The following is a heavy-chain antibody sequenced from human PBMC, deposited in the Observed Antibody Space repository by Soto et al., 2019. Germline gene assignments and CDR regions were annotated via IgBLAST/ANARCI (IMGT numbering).Heavy chain of an antibody. J-gene: IGHJ2*01. D-gene: IGHD2-8*01. CDR2: IFDGGSI. CDR3: PREIMPLTNDWYFDL. Sequence: QVQLQESSPGLIKPSETLSLTCTVSDGSISGSRHSWRWIRRPPGKGLEWIGYIFDGGSIYYHPSRRSRLSMSVDPSKTHVSRRLTSVTAADTAVYYCPREIMPLTNDWYFDLWCRGTLVTVSS. V-gene: IGHV4-30-4*01. CDR1: DGSISGSRHS.